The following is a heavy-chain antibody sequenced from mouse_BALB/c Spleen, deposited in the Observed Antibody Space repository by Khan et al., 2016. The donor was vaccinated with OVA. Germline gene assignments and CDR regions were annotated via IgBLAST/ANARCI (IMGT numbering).Heavy chain of an antibody. D-gene: IGHD1-1*01. CDR2: ITTYSGDT. J-gene: IGHJ4*01. CDR1: GYTFTDYG. CDR3: ARLTLRLDY. V-gene: IGHV1S137*01. Sequence: QVQLKQSGPELVRPGVSVKISCKGSGYTFTDYGMHWVRQSPAKSLEWIGVITTYSGDTNYNQKFKGKATMTVDKSSSTAYMELARLASEDSANYYSARLTLRLDYWGQGTSVTVSA.